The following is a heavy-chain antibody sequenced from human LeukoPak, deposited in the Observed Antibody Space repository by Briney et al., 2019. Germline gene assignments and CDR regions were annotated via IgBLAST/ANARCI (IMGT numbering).Heavy chain of an antibody. J-gene: IGHJ4*02. V-gene: IGHV3-74*01. CDR1: GFIFRNYW. D-gene: IGHD2-21*01. Sequence: GGSLRLSCAASGFIFRNYWMHWVRQAPGKGLVWVARINPNGITTTYTDSVKGRFTISRDNAKNTLYLQMNSLRAEDTAVYYCARDCAGERDYWGQGTLVAVSS. CDR2: INPNGITT. CDR3: ARDCAGERDY.